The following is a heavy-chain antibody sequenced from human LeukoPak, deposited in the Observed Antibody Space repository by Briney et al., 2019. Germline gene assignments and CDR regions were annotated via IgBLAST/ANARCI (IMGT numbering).Heavy chain of an antibody. Sequence: GESLKISCKASTYSFTKYSIAWVRQMPGKGLEWMGTIYPGDSDTRYNPPFQGHVTISADKSITTAFLQWSSLKASDTAVYYCARRVQSGYSSGPEGLDLWGQGTMVTVSS. J-gene: IGHJ3*01. CDR1: TYSFTKYS. CDR2: IYPGDSDT. V-gene: IGHV5-51*01. D-gene: IGHD5-18*01. CDR3: ARRVQSGYSSGPEGLDL.